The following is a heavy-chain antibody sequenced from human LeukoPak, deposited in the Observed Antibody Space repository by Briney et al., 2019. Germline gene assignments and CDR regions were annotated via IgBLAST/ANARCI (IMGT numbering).Heavy chain of an antibody. CDR3: ARARSSSPLSLFYMDV. V-gene: IGHV3-21*01. J-gene: IGHJ6*03. Sequence: GGSLRLSCAASGFTFSSHHMNWVRHAPGKGLEWVSSISPGDSYVYYAASVKGRFTISRDDAENSFYLQMNNLRAEDTAVYYCARARSSSPLSLFYMDVWGKGTSVTVSS. CDR2: ISPGDSYV. CDR1: GFTFSSHH. D-gene: IGHD2-15*01.